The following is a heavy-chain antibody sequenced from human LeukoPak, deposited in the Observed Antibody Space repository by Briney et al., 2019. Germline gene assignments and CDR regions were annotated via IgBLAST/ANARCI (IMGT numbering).Heavy chain of an antibody. CDR2: ISGSGGST. V-gene: IGHV3-23*01. D-gene: IGHD5-18*01. J-gene: IGHJ4*02. Sequence: SGGSLRLSCAASGFTFSSYAMSWVRQAPGKGLEWVSAISGSGGSTYYADSVKGRFTISRDNSKNTLYLQMNSLRAEDTAVYYCAKDRDAWIQLWGLWDHWGQGTLVTVSS. CDR3: AKDRDAWIQLWGLWDH. CDR1: GFTFSSYA.